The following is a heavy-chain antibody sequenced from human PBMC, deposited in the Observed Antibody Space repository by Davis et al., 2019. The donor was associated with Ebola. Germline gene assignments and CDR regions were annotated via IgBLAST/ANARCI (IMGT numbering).Heavy chain of an antibody. Sequence: SVKVSCKASGGTFSSYAISWVRQAPGQGLEWMGGIIPIFGTANYAQKFQGRVTITADESTSTAYMELSSLRSEDTAVYYCARSYTIFGVVIAYYFDYWGQGTLVTVSS. CDR2: IIPIFGTA. V-gene: IGHV1-69*13. D-gene: IGHD3-3*01. CDR3: ARSYTIFGVVIAYYFDY. J-gene: IGHJ4*02. CDR1: GGTFSSYA.